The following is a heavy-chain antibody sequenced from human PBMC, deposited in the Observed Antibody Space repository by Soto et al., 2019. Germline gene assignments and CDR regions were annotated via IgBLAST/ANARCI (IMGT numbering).Heavy chain of an antibody. CDR1: GFTFSSYA. CDR2: ISGSGGST. J-gene: IGHJ4*02. CDR3: AKDIVVVPAAPVFDY. V-gene: IGHV3-23*01. Sequence: QTGGSLRLSCAASGFTFSSYAMSWVRQAPGKGLEWVSAISGSGGSTYYADSVKGRFTISRDNSKNTLYLQMNSLRAEDTAVYYCAKDIVVVPAAPVFDYWGQGTLVTVSS. D-gene: IGHD2-2*01.